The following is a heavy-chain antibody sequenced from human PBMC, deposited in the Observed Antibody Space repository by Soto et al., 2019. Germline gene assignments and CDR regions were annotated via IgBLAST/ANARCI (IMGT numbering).Heavy chain of an antibody. CDR1: GFTFSRYS. CDR2: ISYDETNE. CDR3: SRAPFDRRGYFGY. D-gene: IGHD3-22*01. V-gene: IGHV3-30-3*01. J-gene: IGHJ4*02. Sequence: GGSLRLSCAASGFTFSRYSMHWVRQAPGKGLEWVAAISYDETNESYADSVKGRFTISRDTSKNTLFLQMNSLRPEDTAVYFCSRAPFDRRGYFGYWGQGALVTVSS.